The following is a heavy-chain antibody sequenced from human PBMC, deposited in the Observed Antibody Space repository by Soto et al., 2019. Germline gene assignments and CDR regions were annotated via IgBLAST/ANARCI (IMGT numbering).Heavy chain of an antibody. CDR1: GGSVRSGNHF. V-gene: IGHV4-61*01. Sequence: PSETLSLTCSVSGGSVRSGNHFWNWIRQPPGRGLEWLGYMYYNGVTNYNPSLKSRVSMSVDTSKDQFSLNLTSLTAADTAVYYCARGGEPLGYYGLDVWGQGTTVTVSS. CDR3: ARGGEPLGYYGLDV. CDR2: MYYNGVT. J-gene: IGHJ6*02.